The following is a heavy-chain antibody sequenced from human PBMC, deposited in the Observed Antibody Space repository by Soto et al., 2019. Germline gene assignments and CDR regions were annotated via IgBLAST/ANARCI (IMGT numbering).Heavy chain of an antibody. V-gene: IGHV4-30-4*01. CDR1: GGSVSRGDYY. Sequence: SATLSLTCTVSGGSVSRGDYYWSWIRQPPGKGLEWIGNSHYRGSTYYNPSLKRRLIISLDTSKSHFSLNLSSVTSADTAVYYCARCPYYYGMDVWGQGTTVTVSS. CDR2: SHYRGST. CDR3: ARCPYYYGMDV. J-gene: IGHJ6*02.